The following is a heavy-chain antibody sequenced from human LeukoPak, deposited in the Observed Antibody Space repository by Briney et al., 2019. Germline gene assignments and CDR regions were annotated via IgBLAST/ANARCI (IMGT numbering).Heavy chain of an antibody. CDR3: VRGPGRGYALEP. CDR2: ISTGGDI. D-gene: IGHD3-16*01. Sequence: SETLSLTCAVSSGSICNSYCSWARQPPGKGLEFIGYISTGGDINYNPSLRSRATMSINTSNNQLSLTLTLVTTADTAVYFCVRGPGRGYALEPWGQGSLVTVSS. J-gene: IGHJ5*02. V-gene: IGHV4-4*08. CDR1: SGSICNSY.